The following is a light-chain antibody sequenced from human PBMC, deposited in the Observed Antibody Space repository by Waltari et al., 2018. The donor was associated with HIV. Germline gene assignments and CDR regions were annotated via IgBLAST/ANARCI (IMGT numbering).Light chain of an antibody. V-gene: IGLV1-44*01. CDR1: STNIGSNI. Sequence: QSVLTQPPSVSGTPGQNVTISCSGSSTNIGSNIVNWYQQVPEAAHKLLIYSNDQRPSGVPDRFSGSKSGTSASLAISGLQSADEADYYCAAWDDSLNGMFGGGTKLTV. J-gene: IGLJ3*02. CDR2: SND. CDR3: AAWDDSLNGM.